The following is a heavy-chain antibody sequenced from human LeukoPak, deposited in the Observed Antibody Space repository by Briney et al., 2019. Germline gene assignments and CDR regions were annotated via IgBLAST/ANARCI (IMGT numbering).Heavy chain of an antibody. Sequence: SETLSLTCTVSGGSISSYYWSWIRQPAGKGLEWIGRIYTNGNTNFNPSLKSRVTISVDTSKNQFSLNLNSVTAADTAVYYCARSGTYYNNWFDPWGQGTLVIVSS. J-gene: IGHJ5*02. CDR3: ARSGTYYNNWFDP. V-gene: IGHV4-4*07. CDR2: IYTNGNT. CDR1: GGSISSYY. D-gene: IGHD3-10*01.